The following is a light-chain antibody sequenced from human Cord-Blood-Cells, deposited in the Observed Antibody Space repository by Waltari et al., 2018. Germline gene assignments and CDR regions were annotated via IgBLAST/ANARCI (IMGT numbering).Light chain of an antibody. CDR1: SSDVGGYNY. J-gene: IGLJ1*01. CDR3: SSYTSSSTHNYV. CDR2: EVS. Sequence: QSALTQPASVSGCPGQSITLSCTGTSSDVGGYNYVSCYQQHPGKAPKLMIYEVSNRPSGVSNRFSGSKSGNTASLTISGLQAEDEADYYCSSYTSSSTHNYVFGTGTKVTVL. V-gene: IGLV2-14*01.